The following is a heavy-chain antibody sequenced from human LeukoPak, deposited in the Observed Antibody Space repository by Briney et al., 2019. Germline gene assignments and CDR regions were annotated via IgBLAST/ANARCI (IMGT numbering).Heavy chain of an antibody. CDR1: GRSITSYY. D-gene: IGHD6-19*01. J-gene: IGHJ3*02. CDR2: VFHSGCT. V-gene: IGHV4-59*01. Sequence: PSETLSLTCTVSGRSITSYYWSWIRQPPGKGLEWIGHVFHSGCTNYNPSLKSRVTISVDTSKNQFSLKLSSVTAADTAVYYCKRPYSSGWYGTFSIWGQGTMVTVSS. CDR3: KRPYSSGWYGTFSI.